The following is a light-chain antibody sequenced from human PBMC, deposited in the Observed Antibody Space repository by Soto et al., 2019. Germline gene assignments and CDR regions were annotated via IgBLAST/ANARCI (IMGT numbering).Light chain of an antibody. J-gene: IGLJ1*01. CDR3: STYEGSDNPYV. CDR2: EVT. V-gene: IGLV2-8*01. Sequence: QSVLTQPPSASGSPGQSVTISCTGTSGDVGGYDYVSWYQQHPGKAPKLMIYEVTKRPLGVPDRFSGSKSGNTASLTVSGVQDEDEADYYCSTYEGSDNPYVFGTGTKVTVL. CDR1: SGDVGGYDY.